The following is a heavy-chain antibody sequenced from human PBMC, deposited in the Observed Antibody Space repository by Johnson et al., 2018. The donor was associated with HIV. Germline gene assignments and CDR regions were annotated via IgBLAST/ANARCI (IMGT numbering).Heavy chain of an antibody. D-gene: IGHD6-13*01. J-gene: IGHJ3*02. V-gene: IGHV3-33*06. CDR1: GFTFSSYG. CDR3: AKDLYSSSWTNDAFDI. Sequence: QVQLVESGGGVVQPGRSLRVSCAASGFTFSSYGMHWVRQAPGKGLEWVAVIWYDGSNRYYADSVKGRFTISRDNSKNTLYLQMNRLRAEDTAVYYCAKDLYSSSWTNDAFDIWDQGTMVTVSS. CDR2: IWYDGSNR.